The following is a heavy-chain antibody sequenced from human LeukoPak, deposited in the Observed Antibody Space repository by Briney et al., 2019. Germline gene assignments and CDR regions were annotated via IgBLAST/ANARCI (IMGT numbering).Heavy chain of an antibody. Sequence: GGSLRLPCAASGFTFSSYTMSWVRQAPGKGLEWVSYFTSSSTIYYADSVKGRFTISRDNAKNSLYLQMNSLRAEDTAVYYCARDYRSFDFWSGYPPYHFDYWGQGTLVTVSS. D-gene: IGHD3-3*01. J-gene: IGHJ4*02. CDR3: ARDYRSFDFWSGYPPYHFDY. V-gene: IGHV3-48*04. CDR2: FTSSSTI. CDR1: GFTFSSYT.